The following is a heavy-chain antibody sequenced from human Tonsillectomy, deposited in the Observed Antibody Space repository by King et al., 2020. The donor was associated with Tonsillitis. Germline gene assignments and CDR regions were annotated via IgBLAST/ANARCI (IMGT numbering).Heavy chain of an antibody. J-gene: IGHJ3*01. CDR2: ISGSGGST. CDR1: GFTFSRYA. Sequence: VQLVEPGGGLVQPGGSLRLSCAASGFTFSRYAMSWVRQAPGKGLEWVSGISGSGGSTYSADSVKGRFTISRDNSKNTLYLQMNSLRAEDTAVYYCAKDKVATMPRDTFDFWGQGTMVTVSS. CDR3: AKDKVATMPRDTFDF. D-gene: IGHD5-12*01. V-gene: IGHV3-23*04.